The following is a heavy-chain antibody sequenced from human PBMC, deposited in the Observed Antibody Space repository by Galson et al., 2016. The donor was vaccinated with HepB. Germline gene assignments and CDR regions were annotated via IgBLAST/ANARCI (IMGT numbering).Heavy chain of an antibody. CDR3: ARDADIVKVPAAIRADY. V-gene: IGHV3-30*04. CDR2: ISYDGSNK. J-gene: IGHJ4*01. Sequence: SLRLSCAASGLTFRSYAMHWVRQAPGKGLEWVAVISYDGSNKYYADSVKGRFTISRDNSKNTLYLQMNSLRAEDTAVYYCARDADIVKVPAAIRADYWGPGALVTVSS. CDR1: GLTFRSYA. D-gene: IGHD2-2*02.